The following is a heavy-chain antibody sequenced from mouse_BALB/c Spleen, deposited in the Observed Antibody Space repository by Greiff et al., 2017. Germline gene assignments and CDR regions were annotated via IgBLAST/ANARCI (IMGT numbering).Heavy chain of an antibody. D-gene: IGHD2-10*01. V-gene: IGHV5-4*02. CDR3: ARDGSYSAY. CDR2: ISDGGSYT. J-gene: IGHJ3*01. Sequence: EVQLVESGGGLVKPGGSLKLSCAASGFTFSDYYMYWVRQTPEKRLEWVATISDGGSYTYYPDSVKGRFTISRDSAKNNLYLQMSSLKSEDTAMYYCARDGSYSAYWGQGTLVTVSA. CDR1: GFTFSDYY.